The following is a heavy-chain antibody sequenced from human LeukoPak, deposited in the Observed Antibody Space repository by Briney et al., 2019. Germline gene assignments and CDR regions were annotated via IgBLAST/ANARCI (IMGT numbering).Heavy chain of an antibody. J-gene: IGHJ5*02. V-gene: IGHV4-59*01. D-gene: IGHD3-9*01. CDR1: GGSISSYY. CDR2: IYYSGST. CDR3: ARMPDILTGLDP. Sequence: SETLSLTCTVSGGSISSYYWSWIRQPPGKGPEWIAYIYYSGSTNYNPSLKSRVTISIDTSKNQFSLKLTSVTTADTAVYYCARMPDILTGLDPWGQGTLVTVSS.